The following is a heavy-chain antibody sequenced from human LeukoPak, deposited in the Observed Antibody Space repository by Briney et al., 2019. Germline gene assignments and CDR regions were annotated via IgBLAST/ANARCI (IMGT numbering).Heavy chain of an antibody. CDR3: AKGPLRGTAAAIDY. V-gene: IGHV3-30*18. D-gene: IGHD2-2*01. CDR2: ISYDGRNI. J-gene: IGHJ4*02. Sequence: PGGSLRLSCAASGFTFNNYDMHWVRQAPGKGLEWVAVISYDGRNIHYPDSVKGRFTISRDISTDTLWLQMDSLRTEDTAVYYCAKGPLRGTAAAIDYWGQGTLVTVSS. CDR1: GFTFNNYD.